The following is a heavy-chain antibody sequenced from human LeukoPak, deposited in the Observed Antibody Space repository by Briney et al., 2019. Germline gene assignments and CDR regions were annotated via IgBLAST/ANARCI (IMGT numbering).Heavy chain of an antibody. J-gene: IGHJ4*02. Sequence: GGSLRLSCAASGFTFTSYAMNWVRQAPGKGLEWVSGFSGSGFSTDFADSVKGRFTISRDNSKNTLYLQMDSLRDEDTAVYYCVKDRPTWPIDYWDQGTLVTVSS. V-gene: IGHV3-23*01. CDR1: GFTFTSYA. CDR2: FSGSGFST. CDR3: VKDRPTWPIDY. D-gene: IGHD5-12*01.